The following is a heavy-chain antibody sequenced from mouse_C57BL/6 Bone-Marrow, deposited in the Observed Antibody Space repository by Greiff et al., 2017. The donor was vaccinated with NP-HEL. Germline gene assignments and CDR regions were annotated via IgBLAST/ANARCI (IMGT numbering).Heavy chain of an antibody. Sequence: VQLKQSGPELVKPGASVKMSCKASGYTFTDYNMHWVKQSHGKSLEWIGYINPNNGGTSYNQKFKGKATLTVNKSSSTAYMELRSLTSEDSAVYYCARTLYYDYDGAMDYWGQGTSVTVSS. CDR3: ARTLYYDYDGAMDY. V-gene: IGHV1-22*01. CDR2: INPNNGGT. D-gene: IGHD2-4*01. J-gene: IGHJ4*01. CDR1: GYTFTDYN.